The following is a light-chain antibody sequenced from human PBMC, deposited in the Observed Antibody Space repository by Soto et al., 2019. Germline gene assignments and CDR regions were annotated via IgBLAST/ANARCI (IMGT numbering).Light chain of an antibody. CDR3: LQHNSYPFT. CDR1: QGVRSS. Sequence: DIQMTQSPSSLSASAGDRVTITCRASQGVRSSLDWYQQKPGKSPKRLIYEISSLQSGVPSRFSGSGSGTEFTLTISSRQPEDFATYYCLQHNSYPFTFGPGTKVDIK. J-gene: IGKJ3*01. V-gene: IGKV1-17*01. CDR2: EIS.